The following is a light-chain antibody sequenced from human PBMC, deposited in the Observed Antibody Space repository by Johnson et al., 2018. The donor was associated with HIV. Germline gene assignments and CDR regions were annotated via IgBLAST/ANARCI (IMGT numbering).Light chain of an antibody. Sequence: QSVLTQPPSVSAAPGQKVTISCSGSNSNIGNNYVSWYQQVPGTAPKLLIYENNKRPSGIPDRFSGSRSGTSATLAITGLQTGDEADYYCGTWDSSLSAYVFGTGTKVTV. V-gene: IGLV1-51*02. CDR3: GTWDSSLSAYV. CDR2: ENN. J-gene: IGLJ1*01. CDR1: NSNIGNNY.